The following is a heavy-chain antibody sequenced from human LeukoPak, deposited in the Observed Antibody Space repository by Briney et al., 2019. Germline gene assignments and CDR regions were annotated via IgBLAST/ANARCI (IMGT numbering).Heavy chain of an antibody. CDR1: GGSISSYH. CDR2: MQTSGRI. D-gene: IGHD6-13*01. Sequence: PSETLSLTCTLSGGSISSYHWSWIRQPAGKGLEWIGRMQTSGRIDYNLSLKSRLTMSVDRSKNQLSLKLSSVIAADTAVYYCARGHSDRWSVFDYWGQGTLVTISS. V-gene: IGHV4-4*07. J-gene: IGHJ4*02. CDR3: ARGHSDRWSVFDY.